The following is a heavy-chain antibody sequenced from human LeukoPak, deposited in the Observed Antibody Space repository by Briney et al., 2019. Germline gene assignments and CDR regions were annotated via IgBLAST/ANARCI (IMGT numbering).Heavy chain of an antibody. V-gene: IGHV4-4*02. J-gene: IGHJ5*02. CDR3: ARVDLVGARPSLGGWFDP. Sequence: SETLSLTCAVSGGSISSNWWSWVRQPPGKGLEWIGEIYHSGSTNYNPSLKSRVTISVDKSKNQFSLKLSSVTAADTAVYYCARVDLVGARPSLGGWFDPWGQGTLVTVSS. D-gene: IGHD1-26*01. CDR1: GGSISSNW. CDR2: IYHSGST.